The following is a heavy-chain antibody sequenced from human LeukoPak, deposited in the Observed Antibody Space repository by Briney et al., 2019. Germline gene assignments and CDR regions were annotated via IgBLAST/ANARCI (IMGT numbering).Heavy chain of an antibody. CDR1: GYTFTGYH. CDR2: INPNSGGT. D-gene: IGHD2-8*02. CDR3: ARGVFSGVWLYYYYMDV. Sequence: ASVKVSCKASGYTFTGYHMHWVRQAPGQGLEWMGWINPNSGGTNYAQKLQGRVTMTRHTSISTAYMELSRLRSDDTAVYYCARGVFSGVWLYYYYMDVWGKGTTVTVSS. V-gene: IGHV1-2*02. J-gene: IGHJ6*03.